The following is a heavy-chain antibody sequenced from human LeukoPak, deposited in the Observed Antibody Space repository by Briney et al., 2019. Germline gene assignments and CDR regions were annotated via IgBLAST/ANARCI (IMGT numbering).Heavy chain of an antibody. CDR1: GFTFSSYA. D-gene: IGHD2-15*01. Sequence: GGSLRLSCAASGFTFSSYAMSWVRQAPGKGLEWVSVIYSGGSTYYADSVKGRFTISRDNSKNTLYLQMNSLRAEDTAVYYCARDFGMGYCRFWGQGTLVTVSS. J-gene: IGHJ4*02. V-gene: IGHV3-66*01. CDR2: IYSGGST. CDR3: ARDFGMGYCRF.